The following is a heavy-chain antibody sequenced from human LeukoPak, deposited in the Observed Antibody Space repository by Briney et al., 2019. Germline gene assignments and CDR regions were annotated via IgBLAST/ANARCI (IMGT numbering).Heavy chain of an antibody. J-gene: IGHJ4*02. CDR3: ARASLRYFDWLLFDY. Sequence: SETLSLTCAVYGGSFSGYYWSWIRQPPGKGLEWIGEINHSGSTNYNPPLKSRATISVDTSKNQFSLKLSSVTAADTAVYYCARASLRYFDWLLFDYWGQGTLVTVSS. CDR2: INHSGST. V-gene: IGHV4-34*01. D-gene: IGHD3-9*01. CDR1: GGSFSGYY.